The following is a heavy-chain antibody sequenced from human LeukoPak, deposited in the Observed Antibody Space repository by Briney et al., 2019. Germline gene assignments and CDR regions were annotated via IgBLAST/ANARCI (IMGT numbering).Heavy chain of an antibody. CDR1: GYTFTGYY. D-gene: IGHD6-13*01. CDR3: ARGRALYSSSSKAFGY. J-gene: IGHJ4*02. V-gene: IGHV1-2*02. CDR2: INPNSGGT. Sequence: ASVKVSCKASGYTFTGYYMHWVRQAPGQGLEWMGWINPNSGGTNYAQKFQGRVTMTRDTSISTAYMELSSLRSEDTAVYYCARGRALYSSSSKAFGYWGQGTLVTVSS.